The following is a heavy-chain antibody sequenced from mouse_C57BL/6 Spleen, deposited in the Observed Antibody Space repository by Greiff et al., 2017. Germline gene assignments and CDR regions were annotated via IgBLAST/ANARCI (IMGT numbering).Heavy chain of an antibody. CDR3: AREGGTGTGFDY. CDR2: IYPRSGNT. CDR1: GYTFTSYG. V-gene: IGHV1-81*01. Sequence: VQRVESGAELARPGASVKLSCKASGYTFTSYGISWVKQRTGQGLEWIGEIYPRSGNTYYNEKFKGKATLTADKSSSTAYMELRSLTSEDSAVYFCAREGGTGTGFDYWGQGTTLTVSS. J-gene: IGHJ2*01. D-gene: IGHD4-1*01.